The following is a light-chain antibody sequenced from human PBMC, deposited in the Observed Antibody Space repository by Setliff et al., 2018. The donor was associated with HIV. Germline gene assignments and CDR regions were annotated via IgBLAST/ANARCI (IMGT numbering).Light chain of an antibody. V-gene: IGLV2-14*03. CDR2: DVT. CDR3: SSYTSTRALL. Sequence: QFALTQPASVSGSPGQSVTISCTGTSSDVGGYNFVSWYQQHPGKTPELLIYDVTNRPSGVSDRFSGSKSGNTASLTISGLQPEDEADYYCSSYTSTRALLFGGGTKVTVL. CDR1: SSDVGGYNF. J-gene: IGLJ2*01.